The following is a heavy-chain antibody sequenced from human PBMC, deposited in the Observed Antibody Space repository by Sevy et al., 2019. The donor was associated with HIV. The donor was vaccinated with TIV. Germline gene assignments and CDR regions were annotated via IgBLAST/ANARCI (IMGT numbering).Heavy chain of an antibody. V-gene: IGHV3-11*01. Sequence: PGGSLRLSCAASGFTFSNYYMSWIRQAPGKGLEWISYISSSGSTKYYAESVKGRFTISRDNAENSLFLQMNSLRAEDTAVYYCARGPLVGATTYFQHWGQGSLVTVSS. CDR2: ISSSGSTK. CDR1: GFTFSNYY. CDR3: ARGPLVGATTYFQH. D-gene: IGHD1-26*01. J-gene: IGHJ1*01.